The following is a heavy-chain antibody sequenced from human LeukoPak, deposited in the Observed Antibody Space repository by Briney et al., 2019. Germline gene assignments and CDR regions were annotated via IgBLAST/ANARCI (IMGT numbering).Heavy chain of an antibody. J-gene: IGHJ4*02. D-gene: IGHD6-13*01. CDR3: ARWTIDSSSDY. CDR1: GFTFSSYS. V-gene: IGHV3-21*01. Sequence: GGSLRLSCAASGFTFSSYSMNWVRQAPGKGLEWVSSISSSSYIYYADSVKGRFTISRDNAKNSLYLQMNSLRAEDTAVYYCARWTIDSSSDYWGQGTLVTVSS. CDR2: ISSSSYI.